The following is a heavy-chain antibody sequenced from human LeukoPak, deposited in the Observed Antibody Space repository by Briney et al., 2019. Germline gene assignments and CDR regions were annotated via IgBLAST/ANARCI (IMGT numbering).Heavy chain of an antibody. Sequence: GGSLRLACAASGFTFSSYEMNWVRQAPGKGLEWVSYISSSGSTIYYADSVKGRFTISRDNAKNSLYLQMNSLRAEDTAVYYCGGFLATIEGGFDYWGQGTLVTVSS. J-gene: IGHJ4*02. CDR2: ISSSGSTI. CDR3: GGFLATIEGGFDY. D-gene: IGHD5-12*01. V-gene: IGHV3-48*03. CDR1: GFTFSSYE.